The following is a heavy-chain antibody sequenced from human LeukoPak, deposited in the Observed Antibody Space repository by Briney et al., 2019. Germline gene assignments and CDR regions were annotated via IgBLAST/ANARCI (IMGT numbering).Heavy chain of an antibody. CDR2: IYYSGST. CDR1: GGSISSSSYY. Sequence: PSETLSLTCTVSGGSISSSSYYWGWIRQPPGKGLEWIGSIYYSGSTYYNPSLKSRATISVDTSKNQFSLKLSSVTAADTAVYYCASLSRITIFGVVTGRRDYWGQGTLVTVSS. J-gene: IGHJ4*02. D-gene: IGHD3-3*01. V-gene: IGHV4-39*01. CDR3: ASLSRITIFGVVTGRRDY.